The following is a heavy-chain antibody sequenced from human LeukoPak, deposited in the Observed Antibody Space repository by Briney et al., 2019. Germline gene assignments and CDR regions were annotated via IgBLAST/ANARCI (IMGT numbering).Heavy chain of an antibody. CDR1: GGSISSYY. Sequence: SETLSLTCIVSGGSISSYYWSWIRQPPGKGLEWFGHIYYSGSTNYNPSLKSRVTISVDTSKNQFSLKLSSVTAADTAVYYCARETYYYGSGSPWRMSYMDVWGKGTTVTISS. CDR3: ARETYYYGSGSPWRMSYMDV. D-gene: IGHD3-10*01. J-gene: IGHJ6*03. V-gene: IGHV4-59*01. CDR2: IYYSGST.